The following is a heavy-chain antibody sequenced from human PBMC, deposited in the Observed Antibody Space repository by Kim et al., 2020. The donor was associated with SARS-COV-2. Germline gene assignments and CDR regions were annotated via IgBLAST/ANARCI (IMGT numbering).Heavy chain of an antibody. D-gene: IGHD5-12*01. CDR3: ARRATIIVDY. V-gene: IGHV4-39*01. J-gene: IGHJ4*02. CDR2: IYYSGST. CDR1: GGSISSSSYY. Sequence: SETLSLTCTVSGGSISSSSYYWGWIRQPPGKGLEWIGSIYYSGSTYYNPSLKSRVTISVDTSKNQFSLKLSSVTAADTAVYYCARRATIIVDYWGQGTLVTVSS.